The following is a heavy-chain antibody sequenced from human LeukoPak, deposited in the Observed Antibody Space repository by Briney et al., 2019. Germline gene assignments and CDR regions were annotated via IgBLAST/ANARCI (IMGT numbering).Heavy chain of an antibody. CDR2: INPNSGGT. J-gene: IGHJ4*02. V-gene: IGHV1-2*02. CDR1: GYTFTGYF. CDR3: ARESIIPAARGDY. Sequence: ASVKVSCQASGYTFTGYFIHWVRQVPGQGLEWMGWINPNSGGTNYAQKFQGRVTMTRDTSTNTAYMELSRLRSDDTAIYYCARESIIPAARGDYWGQGTLVTVSS. D-gene: IGHD2-2*01.